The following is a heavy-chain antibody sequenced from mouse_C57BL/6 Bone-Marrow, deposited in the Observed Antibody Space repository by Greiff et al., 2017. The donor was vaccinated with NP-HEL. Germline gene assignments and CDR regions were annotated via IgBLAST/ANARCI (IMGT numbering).Heavy chain of an antibody. CDR3: ERSGGYDDALDY. CDR2: IDPNSGGT. Sequence: VQLQQPGAELVKPGASVKLSCKASGYTFTSYWMHWVRQRPGRGLEWIGRIDPNSGGTKYNEKFKSKATLTVDKPSSTAYMHLRSLTSEDAEVYGCERSGGYDDALDYWGQGTSVTVSS. J-gene: IGHJ4*01. CDR1: GYTFTSYW. D-gene: IGHD2-14*01. V-gene: IGHV1-72*01.